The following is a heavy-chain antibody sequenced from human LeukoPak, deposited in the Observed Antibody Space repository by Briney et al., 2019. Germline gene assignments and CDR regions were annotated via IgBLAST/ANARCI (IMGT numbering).Heavy chain of an antibody. CDR1: GGSVSSYY. CDR3: ARDLLNGMDV. D-gene: IGHD3-9*01. V-gene: IGHV4-4*07. J-gene: IGHJ6*02. CDR2: MYISGST. Sequence: PSETLSLTCTVSGGSVSSYYWSRIRQPAGKGLEWIGRMYISGSTDYNPSLKSRVTMSLDTSKNQLSLKLISVTAADTALYYCARDLLNGMDVWGQGTTVTVSS.